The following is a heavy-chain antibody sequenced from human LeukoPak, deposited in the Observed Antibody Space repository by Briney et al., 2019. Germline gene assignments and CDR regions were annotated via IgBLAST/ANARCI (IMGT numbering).Heavy chain of an antibody. CDR2: IIPIFGTA. J-gene: IGHJ1*01. Sequence: ASVKVSCKASGGTFSNYAISWVRQAPGQGLERMGAIIPIFGTANYAQKFQGRVTITADESTSTAYMELSSLRPEDTAVYYCARILSSSWYEYFHHWGQGTLVTVSS. V-gene: IGHV1-69*01. CDR3: ARILSSSWYEYFHH. CDR1: GGTFSNYA. D-gene: IGHD6-19*01.